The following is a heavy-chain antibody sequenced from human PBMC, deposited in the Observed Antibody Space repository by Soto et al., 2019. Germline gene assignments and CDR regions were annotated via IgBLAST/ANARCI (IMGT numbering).Heavy chain of an antibody. CDR3: AVGMTTVTHFDY. V-gene: IGHV1-24*01. Sequence: ASVKVSCKVSGYTLTELSMHWVRQAPGKGLEWMGGFDPEDGETIYAQKFQGRVTMTEDTSTDTAYMELSSLRSEDMAVYYCAVGMTTVTHFDYWGQGTLVTVSS. D-gene: IGHD4-17*01. CDR1: GYTLTELS. CDR2: FDPEDGET. J-gene: IGHJ4*02.